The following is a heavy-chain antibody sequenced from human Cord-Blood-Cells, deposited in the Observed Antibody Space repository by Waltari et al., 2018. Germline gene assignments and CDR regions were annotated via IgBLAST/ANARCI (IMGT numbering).Heavy chain of an antibody. CDR2: INHSGST. V-gene: IGHV4-34*01. J-gene: IGHJ4*02. CDR1: GGAFSGYY. D-gene: IGHD2-2*01. CDR3: ARMTTCSSTSCYDY. Sequence: QVQLQQWGAGLLKPSETLSFTCAVYGGAFSGYYWTWIRQPPGKGLEWIGEINHSGSTNYNPSLKSRVTISVDTSKNQFSLKLSSVTAADTAVYYCARMTTCSSTSCYDYWGQGTLVTVSS.